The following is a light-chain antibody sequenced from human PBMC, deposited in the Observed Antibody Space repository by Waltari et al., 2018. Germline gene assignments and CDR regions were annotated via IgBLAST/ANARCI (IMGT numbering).Light chain of an antibody. CDR1: QDISTH. CDR3: QQYFDYPVT. CDR2: GAS. V-gene: IGKV1-8*01. J-gene: IGKJ1*01. Sequence: AIRMTQSPSSLSASTGDRVTITCRASQDISTHLAWYQQKPGKVPRLLISGASTLQSGVPLGLSGGGSGTDFTLNITNLQSEDFATYFCQQYFDYPVTFGPGTKVEVK.